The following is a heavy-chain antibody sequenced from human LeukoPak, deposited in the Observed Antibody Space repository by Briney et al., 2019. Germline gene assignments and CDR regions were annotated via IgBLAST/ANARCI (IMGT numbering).Heavy chain of an antibody. J-gene: IGHJ4*02. CDR3: ARGRGSRTGYNGDYLDY. CDR1: GGTFINYA. V-gene: IGHV1-69*04. CDR2: ITPILGLI. Sequence: SVKVSFKASGGTFINYAINWVRQAPGQGLEWMGRITPILGLINYSQKFQGRVTITADKSTSTGYMDVTGLRSDDTAVYYCARGRGSRTGYNGDYLDYWGQGTLVTVSS. D-gene: IGHD5-18*01.